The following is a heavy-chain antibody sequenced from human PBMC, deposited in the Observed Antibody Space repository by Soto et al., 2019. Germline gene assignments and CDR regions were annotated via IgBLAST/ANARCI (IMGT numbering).Heavy chain of an antibody. CDR3: ARDSRITIFGVVTAV. D-gene: IGHD3-3*01. J-gene: IGHJ6*04. CDR2: IIPILGIA. V-gene: IGHV1-69*04. Sequence: ASVKVSCKASGGTFSSYTISWVRQAPGQGLEWMGRIIPILGIANYAQKFQGRVTITADKSTSTAYMELSSLRSEDTAVYYCARDSRITIFGVVTAVWGKGTTVTVSS. CDR1: GGTFSSYT.